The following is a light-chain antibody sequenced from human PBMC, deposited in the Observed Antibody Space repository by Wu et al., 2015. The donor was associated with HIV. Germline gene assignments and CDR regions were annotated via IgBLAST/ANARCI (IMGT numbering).Light chain of an antibody. Sequence: ATLSWPGPVQXVSRLDLAWYQAXNLGQXPRLLHHATSSRATGIPDTFSGSGSGTDFTLTISRLAPEDFAVYYCQQYGNSPLTFGGGTKVEIK. CDR1: QXVSRLD. J-gene: IGKJ4*01. CDR2: ATS. V-gene: IGKV3-20*01. CDR3: QQYGNSPLT.